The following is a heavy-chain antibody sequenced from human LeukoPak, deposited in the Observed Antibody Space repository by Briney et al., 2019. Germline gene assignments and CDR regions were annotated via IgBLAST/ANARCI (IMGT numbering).Heavy chain of an antibody. CDR1: GGSFSGYY. CDR3: ARGVRAIFGVVIFYYGMDV. V-gene: IGHV4-34*01. D-gene: IGHD3-3*01. Sequence: PSETLSLTCAVYGGSFSGYYWSWIRQPPGKGLEWIGEINHSGSTNYNPSLKSRVTISVDTSKNQFSLKLSSVTAADTAVYYCARGVRAIFGVVIFYYGMDVWGQGTTVTVSS. J-gene: IGHJ6*02. CDR2: INHSGST.